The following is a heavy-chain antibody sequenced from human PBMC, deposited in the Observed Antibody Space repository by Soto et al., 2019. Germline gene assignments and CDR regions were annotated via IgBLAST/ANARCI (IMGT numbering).Heavy chain of an antibody. J-gene: IGHJ4*02. Sequence: DFADSVKGRFTISRDNSKNTLYLQMSSLRAEETAVYYCTRVYSSSYHYFDYWGQETLVTVSS. V-gene: IGHV3-66*01. CDR3: TRVYSSSYHYFDY. D-gene: IGHD6-13*01.